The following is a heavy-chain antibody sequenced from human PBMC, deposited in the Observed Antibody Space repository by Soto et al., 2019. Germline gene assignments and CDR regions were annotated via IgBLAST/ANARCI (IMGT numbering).Heavy chain of an antibody. CDR3: ARDYTYYDILTGDDAFDI. CDR1: GFTFSSYA. CDR2: ISYDGSNK. Sequence: QVQLVESGGGVVQPGRSLRLSCAASGFTFSSYAMHWVRQAPGKGLEWVAVISYDGSNKYYADSGKGRFTISRDNSKNTLYLQMNSLRAEDTAVYYCARDYTYYDILTGDDAFDIWGQGTMVTVSS. J-gene: IGHJ3*02. D-gene: IGHD3-9*01. V-gene: IGHV3-30-3*01.